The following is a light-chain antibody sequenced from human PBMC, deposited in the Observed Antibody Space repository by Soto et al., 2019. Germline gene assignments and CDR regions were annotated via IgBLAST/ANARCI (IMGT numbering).Light chain of an antibody. Sequence: EIVMTQSPATLSVSPGERATLSCRASQSVSSNLAWYQLKPGQAPRLLIHGASTRATGIPARFSGSGSGTEFTLTISGLQSEDFAVYSCQQYNNWPPWTFGQGTKVDIK. V-gene: IGKV3-15*01. J-gene: IGKJ1*01. CDR2: GAS. CDR1: QSVSSN. CDR3: QQYNNWPPWT.